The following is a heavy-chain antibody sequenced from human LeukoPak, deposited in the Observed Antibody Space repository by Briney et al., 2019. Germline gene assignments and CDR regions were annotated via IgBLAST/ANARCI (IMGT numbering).Heavy chain of an antibody. D-gene: IGHD3-10*01. CDR3: AKDRITMVRGVIINPYYYYYGMDV. CDR1: GFTFSSYA. V-gene: IGHV3-23*01. Sequence: GGSLRLSCAASGFTFSSYAMSWVRQAPGKGLEWVSAISGSGGSSYYADSVKGRFTISRDNSKNTLYLQMNSLRAEDTAVYYCAKDRITMVRGVIINPYYYYYGMDVWGQGTTVTVSS. CDR2: ISGSGGSS. J-gene: IGHJ6*02.